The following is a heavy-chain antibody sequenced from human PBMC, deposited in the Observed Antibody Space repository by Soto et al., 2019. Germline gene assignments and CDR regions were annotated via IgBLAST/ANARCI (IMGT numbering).Heavy chain of an antibody. V-gene: IGHV3-30*18. J-gene: IGHJ3*02. Sequence: GGSLRLSCAASGFTFSNYGLHWVRQDPGKGLEWVAVISYDGSNKYYADSVKGRFTISRDNSKNTLYLQMNSLRAEDTAVYYCAKDKSQWRAGAFDIWGQGTMVTVSS. CDR3: AKDKSQWRAGAFDI. CDR1: GFTFSNYG. D-gene: IGHD6-19*01. CDR2: ISYDGSNK.